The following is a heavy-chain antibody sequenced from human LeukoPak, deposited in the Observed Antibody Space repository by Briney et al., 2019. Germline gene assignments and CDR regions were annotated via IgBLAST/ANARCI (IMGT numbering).Heavy chain of an antibody. CDR2: INHSGST. D-gene: IGHD1-14*01. CDR1: GGSFSGYY. V-gene: IGHV4-34*01. CDR3: ARGRRYYFDY. Sequence: PSETLSLTCAVYGGSFSGYYWSWICQPPGKGLEWIGEINHSGSTNYNPSLKSRVTISVDTSKNQFSLKLSSVTAADTAVYYCARGRRYYFDYWGQGTLVTASS. J-gene: IGHJ4*02.